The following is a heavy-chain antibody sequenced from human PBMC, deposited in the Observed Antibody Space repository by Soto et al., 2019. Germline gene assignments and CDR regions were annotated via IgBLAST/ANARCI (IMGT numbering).Heavy chain of an antibody. CDR3: TIVRVADSALDH. J-gene: IGHJ4*02. CDR1: GFIFSNNG. V-gene: IGHV3-30*02. CDR2: MSYDGSDT. D-gene: IGHD3-10*02. Sequence: PGGALRLYGVVSGFIFSNNGMHWVRQTPGKGLEWVAFMSYDGSDTFYADSVKGRFTISTDNSKNTLFLHMSNLRAEDTAMYYCTIVRVADSALDHWGQGTLVTVSS.